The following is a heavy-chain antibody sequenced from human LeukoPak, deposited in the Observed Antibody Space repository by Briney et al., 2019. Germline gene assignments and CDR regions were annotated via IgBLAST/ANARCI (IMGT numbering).Heavy chain of an antibody. V-gene: IGHV4-59*01. Sequence: ASETLSLTCTVSGGSISSYYWSWIRQPPGKGLEWIGYIYYSGTTNYNPSLKSRVTISVDTSKNQFSLKLSSVTAADTAVYYCARGVYIAAAQYGYWGQGTLVTVSP. CDR2: IYYSGTT. CDR3: ARGVYIAAAQYGY. J-gene: IGHJ4*02. D-gene: IGHD6-13*01. CDR1: GGSISSYY.